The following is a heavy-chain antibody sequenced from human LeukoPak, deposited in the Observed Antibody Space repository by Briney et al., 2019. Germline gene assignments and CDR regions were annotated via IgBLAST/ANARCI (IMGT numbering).Heavy chain of an antibody. Sequence: GGSLRLSCAASGFTFSSYAMSWVRQAPGKGLEWVSAISGSGGSTYYADSVKGRFTISRDNSKNTLYLQMNGLRAEDTAVYYCAKDLYYYDSSGYYEFYFDYWGQGTLVTVSS. J-gene: IGHJ4*02. CDR2: ISGSGGST. D-gene: IGHD3-22*01. V-gene: IGHV3-23*01. CDR1: GFTFSSYA. CDR3: AKDLYYYDSSGYYEFYFDY.